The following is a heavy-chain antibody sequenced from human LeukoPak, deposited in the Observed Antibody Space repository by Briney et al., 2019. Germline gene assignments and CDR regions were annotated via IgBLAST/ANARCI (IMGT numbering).Heavy chain of an antibody. CDR3: ARGVPAVVLIPGAGDFQH. D-gene: IGHD3-22*01. V-gene: IGHV3-21*01. CDR2: ISTTSSYI. J-gene: IGHJ1*01. Sequence: PGGSLRLSCAASGFSFSTYAISWVRQAPGKGLEWVSCISTTSSYIFYADSVRGRFTISRDNAKNSLYLQMDSLRAEDTAVYYCARGVPAVVLIPGAGDFQHWGQGTLVTVSS. CDR1: GFSFSTYA.